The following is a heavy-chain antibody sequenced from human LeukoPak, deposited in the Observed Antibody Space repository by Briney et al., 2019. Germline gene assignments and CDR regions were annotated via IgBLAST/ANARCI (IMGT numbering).Heavy chain of an antibody. CDR3: AKGDGYYYYYMDV. D-gene: IGHD5-24*01. CDR2: ISWDGGST. Sequence: GGSLRLSCAASGFTFDDYAMHWVRQAPGKGLEWVSLISWDGGSTYYADSVKGRFTISRGNSKNSLYLQMNSLRAEDTALYYCAKGDGYYYYYMDVWGKGTTVTVSS. V-gene: IGHV3-43D*03. CDR1: GFTFDDYA. J-gene: IGHJ6*03.